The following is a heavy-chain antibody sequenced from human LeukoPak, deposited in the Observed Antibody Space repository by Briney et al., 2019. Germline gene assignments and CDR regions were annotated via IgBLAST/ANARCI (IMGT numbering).Heavy chain of an antibody. V-gene: IGHV4-34*01. CDR3: ARLTARDYYYMDV. Sequence: SETLSLTCAVYGGSFSGYYRSWIRQPPGKGLEWIGEINHSGSTNYNPSLKSQVTISVDTSKNQFSLKLSSVTAADTAVYYCARLTARDYYYMDVWGKGTTVTVSS. J-gene: IGHJ6*03. CDR2: INHSGST. CDR1: GGSFSGYY. D-gene: IGHD2-21*02.